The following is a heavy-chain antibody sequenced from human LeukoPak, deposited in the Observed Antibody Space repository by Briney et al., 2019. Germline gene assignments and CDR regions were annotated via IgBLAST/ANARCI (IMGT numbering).Heavy chain of an antibody. CDR2: ITSSGDII. Sequence: GGSLRLSCAASGFTFSIYGMNGFRKAPGKGRGGFNYITSSGDIIYYADSVKGRFTVSRDNAKNSLYLQMNSLTAEDTAVYYCAREVVGCGGDCLAPWGQGTLVTVSS. V-gene: IGHV3-48*03. J-gene: IGHJ5*02. CDR3: AREVVGCGGDCLAP. CDR1: GFTFSIYG. D-gene: IGHD2-21*02.